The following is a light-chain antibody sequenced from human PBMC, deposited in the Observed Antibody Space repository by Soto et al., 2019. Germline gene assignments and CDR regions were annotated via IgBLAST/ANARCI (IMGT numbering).Light chain of an antibody. V-gene: IGLV2-23*02. CDR3: CSYAGSSMGV. CDR2: EVS. Sequence: QSVLTQPASVSGSPGQSITISCTGTSSDVGSYNLVSWYQQHPGKALKLMIYEVSKRPSGVSNRFSGSKSGNTASLTISGLQAEDEADYYCCSYAGSSMGVFGTGTKLTVL. CDR1: SSDVGSYNL. J-gene: IGLJ1*01.